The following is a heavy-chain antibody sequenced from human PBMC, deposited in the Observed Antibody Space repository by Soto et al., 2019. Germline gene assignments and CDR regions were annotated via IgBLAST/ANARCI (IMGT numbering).Heavy chain of an antibody. Sequence: QVQLVQSGAEVKKPGASVKVSCKASGYTFTNYGISWVRQAPGQGLEWMGWISLYNGDTKYAQKLQGRVXMXTXTXXSTAYMELRSLRSDDTAVYYCARGPLGSSSWSIDIWGQGTMVTVSS. CDR1: GYTFTNYG. V-gene: IGHV1-18*01. D-gene: IGHD6-13*01. CDR2: ISLYNGDT. J-gene: IGHJ3*02. CDR3: ARGPLGSSSWSIDI.